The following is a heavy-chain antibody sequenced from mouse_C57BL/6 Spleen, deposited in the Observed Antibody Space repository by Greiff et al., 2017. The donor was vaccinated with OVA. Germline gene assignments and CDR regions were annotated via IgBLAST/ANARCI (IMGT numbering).Heavy chain of an antibody. D-gene: IGHD2-1*01. CDR2: IDPETGGT. J-gene: IGHJ3*01. CDR1: GYTFTDYE. CDR3: TIYQGFAY. Sequence: VQLQQSGAELVRPGASVTLSCKASGYTFTDYEMHWVKQTPVHGLEWIGAIDPETGGTAYNQKFKGKAILTADKSSSTAYMELRSLTSEDSAGYYCTIYQGFAYWGQGTLVTVSA. V-gene: IGHV1-15*01.